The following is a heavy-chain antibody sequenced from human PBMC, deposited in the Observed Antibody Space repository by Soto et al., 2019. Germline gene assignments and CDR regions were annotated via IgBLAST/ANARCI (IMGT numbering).Heavy chain of an antibody. J-gene: IGHJ4*02. D-gene: IGHD4-17*01. Sequence: GGSLRLSCAASGFTFSSYGMHWVRQAPGKGLEWVAVISYDGSNKYYADSLKGRFTISRDNSKNTLYLQMNSLRAEETAVYYCAKVADYGDTIDYWGQGTLVTVS. CDR3: AKVADYGDTIDY. CDR1: GFTFSSYG. V-gene: IGHV3-30*18. CDR2: ISYDGSNK.